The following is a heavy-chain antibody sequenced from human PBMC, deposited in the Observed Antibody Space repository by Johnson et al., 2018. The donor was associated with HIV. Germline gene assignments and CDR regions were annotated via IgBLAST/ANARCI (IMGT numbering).Heavy chain of an antibody. V-gene: IGHV3-66*01. D-gene: IGHD2-15*01. CDR3: ARAGIHSDDGFDI. CDR1: GLTVSGNY. Sequence: VPLVESGGGLVQPGGSLRLSCAASGLTVSGNYMNWVRQAPGKGLEWVSVIYSDGSIYYADSVKGRFTISRDNAKNSLYLQMNSLRAEDTGVYYCARAGIHSDDGFDIWGQGTLVIVSS. CDR2: IYSDGSI. J-gene: IGHJ3*02.